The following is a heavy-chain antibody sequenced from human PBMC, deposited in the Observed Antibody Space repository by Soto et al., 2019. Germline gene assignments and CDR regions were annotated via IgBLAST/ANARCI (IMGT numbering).Heavy chain of an antibody. Sequence: ASVKVSCKASGYTFITYDINWVRQATGQGLGWMGWMNPSNGNAGYAQKFQGWVTMTRDTSISTAYMELSRLRSDDTAVYYCARGGIAAAGSYYYGMDVWGQGTTVTVSS. V-gene: IGHV1-8*01. J-gene: IGHJ6*02. CDR2: MNPSNGNA. CDR1: GYTFITYD. CDR3: ARGGIAAAGSYYYGMDV. D-gene: IGHD6-13*01.